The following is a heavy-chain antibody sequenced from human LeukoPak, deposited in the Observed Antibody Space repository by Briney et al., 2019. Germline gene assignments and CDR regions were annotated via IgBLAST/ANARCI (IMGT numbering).Heavy chain of an antibody. CDR2: INTGTGNP. CDR3: ARVQGYCSRSSCYPHY. CDR1: GYTFTSYY. J-gene: IGHJ4*02. Sequence: ASVKVSCKASGYTFTSYYMHWVRQAPGQGLEWMGWINTGTGNPTFAQGFTGRFVFSLDTSASTAYLQISSLKVEDTAVYYCARVQGYCSRSSCYPHYWGQGTLVTVSS. D-gene: IGHD2-2*01. V-gene: IGHV7-4-1*02.